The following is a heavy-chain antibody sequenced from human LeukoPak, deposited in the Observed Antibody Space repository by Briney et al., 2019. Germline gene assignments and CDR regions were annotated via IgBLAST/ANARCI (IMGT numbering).Heavy chain of an antibody. CDR3: ARQGGYCSSTSCYTMVDY. CDR2: IYYSGST. CDR1: GGSISSSSYY. Sequence: KPSETLSLTCTVSGGSISSSSYYWGWIRQPPGKGLEWIGSIYYSGSTYYNPSLKSRGTISVDTSKNQFSLKLSSVTAADTAVYYCARQGGYCSSTSCYTMVDYWGQGTLVTVSS. D-gene: IGHD2-2*02. J-gene: IGHJ4*02. V-gene: IGHV4-39*01.